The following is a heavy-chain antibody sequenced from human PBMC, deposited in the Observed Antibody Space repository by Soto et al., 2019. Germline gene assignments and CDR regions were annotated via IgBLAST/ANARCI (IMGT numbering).Heavy chain of an antibody. CDR3: ARHRWDCSGGSCHSWWFDP. CDR2: IYPGDSDT. J-gene: IGHJ5*02. CDR1: GYSFTSYW. D-gene: IGHD2-15*01. V-gene: IGHV5-51*01. Sequence: GESLKISCKGSGYSFTSYWIGWVRQMPGKGLEWMGIIYPGDSDTRYSPSFQGQVTISADKSISTAYLQWSSLKASDTAMYYCARHRWDCSGGSCHSWWFDPWGQGTLVTVSS.